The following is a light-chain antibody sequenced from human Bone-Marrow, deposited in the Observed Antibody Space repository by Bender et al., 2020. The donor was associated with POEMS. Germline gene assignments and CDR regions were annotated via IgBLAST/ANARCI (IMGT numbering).Light chain of an antibody. CDR1: SSDVGAYDY. CDR2: EGS. Sequence: QSALTQPASVSGSPGQSITISCTGTSSDVGAYDYVSWFQQHPGKAPNLIIYEGSKRPSGVSNRFSGSKSGNTASLTISGLQADDEADYHCCSYAGDNYWVFGGGTKLTVL. CDR3: CSYAGDNYWV. V-gene: IGLV2-23*01. J-gene: IGLJ3*02.